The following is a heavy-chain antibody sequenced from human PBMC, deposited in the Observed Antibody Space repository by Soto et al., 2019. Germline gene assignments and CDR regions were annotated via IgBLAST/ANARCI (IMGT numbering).Heavy chain of an antibody. J-gene: IGHJ4*02. CDR1: GGSISRTTYY. D-gene: IGHD5-18*01. CDR3: ASQAGGYSYGPFDY. CDR2: ISYDGST. Sequence: SETLSLTCTVSGGSISRTTYYWDWIRQPPGKGLEWIGSISYDGSTYYNPSLKSRVTISVDTSKNQFSLKVNYVTAADAAVYFCASQAGGYSYGPFDYWGQGALVTVSS. V-gene: IGHV4-39*01.